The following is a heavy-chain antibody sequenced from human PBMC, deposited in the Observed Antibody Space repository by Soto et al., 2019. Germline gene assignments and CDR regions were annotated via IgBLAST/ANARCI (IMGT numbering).Heavy chain of an antibody. CDR3: ARREYSGYVVY. CDR1: GFTVSSNY. J-gene: IGHJ4*02. D-gene: IGHD5-12*01. Sequence: EVQLVESAGGLVQPGGSLRLSCAASGFTVSSNYMCWVRQAPGKGLEWVSVNYSGGSTYYADSVKGRFTISRHNSTNTLYVQMNSLRAEDTAVYYCARREYSGYVVYWGQGTLVTVSS. V-gene: IGHV3-53*04. CDR2: NYSGGST.